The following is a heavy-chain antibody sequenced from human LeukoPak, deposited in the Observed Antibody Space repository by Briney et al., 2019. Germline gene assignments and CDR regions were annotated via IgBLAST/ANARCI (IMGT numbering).Heavy chain of an antibody. D-gene: IGHD5-18*01. V-gene: IGHV1-8*01. CDR1: GYTFTTYD. CDR3: ARRNTATVAGLDY. CDR2: MNPNSGNT. Sequence: GASVKVSCKASGYTFTTYDINWVRQATGQGLEWMGWMNPNSGNTAYAQKFQGRVTMTRNTSISTAFMELSGLRSEDTAVYFCARRNTATVAGLDYWGQGSLVTVSS. J-gene: IGHJ4*02.